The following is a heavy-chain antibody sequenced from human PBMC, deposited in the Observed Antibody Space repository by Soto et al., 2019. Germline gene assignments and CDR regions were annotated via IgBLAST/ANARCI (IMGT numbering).Heavy chain of an antibody. CDR2: INPYSGGA. J-gene: IGHJ5*02. Sequence: QVQLLQYGAEVKKPGASVNVSCKASGYTFTGYFMHWVRQAPGQGLEWMGWINPYSGGADYAQSFQGRVTMTRDTSISTVYMELSRLRFDDTAVYYCARVIRGAYYNSPLDTWGQGTVVTVSS. D-gene: IGHD3-10*01. V-gene: IGHV1-2*02. CDR1: GYTFTGYF. CDR3: ARVIRGAYYNSPLDT.